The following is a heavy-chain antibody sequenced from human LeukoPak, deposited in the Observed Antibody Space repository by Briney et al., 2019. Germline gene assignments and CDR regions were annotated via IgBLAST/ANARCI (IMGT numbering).Heavy chain of an antibody. D-gene: IGHD2-15*01. CDR1: GFTFSNYW. V-gene: IGHV3-74*01. CDR2: IKSDGTSI. Sequence: PGGSLRLSCAASGFTFSNYWMHWVRQAPWTGLVWVSRIKSDGTSINYADSVKGRFTISRDNAKNRLFLQMNSLRAEDTAVYFCARGHCSGGRCHSVGYYGMDVWGQGTTVTVSS. CDR3: ARGHCSGGRCHSVGYYGMDV. J-gene: IGHJ6*02.